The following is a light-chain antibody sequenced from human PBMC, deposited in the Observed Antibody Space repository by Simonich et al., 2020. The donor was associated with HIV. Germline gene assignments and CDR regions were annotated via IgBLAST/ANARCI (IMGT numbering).Light chain of an antibody. Sequence: DIVMTQSPLSLPVTPGEPASISFRSSQSLFHRNGYNYLPWYLQKPWQSPQLLIYLGSNRASGVPDRFSGSGSGTDFTLKISRVEAEDVGVYYCMQALQTPFTFGPGTRVDIK. CDR2: LGS. CDR1: QSLFHRNGYNY. CDR3: MQALQTPFT. V-gene: IGKV2-28*01. J-gene: IGKJ3*01.